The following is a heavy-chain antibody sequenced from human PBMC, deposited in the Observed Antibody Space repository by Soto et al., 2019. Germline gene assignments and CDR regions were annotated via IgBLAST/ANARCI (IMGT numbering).Heavy chain of an antibody. CDR2: ISSSSSYI. V-gene: IGHV3-21*01. Sequence: VGSLRLSCAASGFTFSSYSMNWVRQAPGKGLEWVSSISSSSSYIYYADSVKGRFTISRDNAKNSPYLQMNSLRAEDTAVYYCARDLLCSGGSCYSEYYYYGMDVWGQGTTVTVSS. CDR3: ARDLLCSGGSCYSEYYYYGMDV. J-gene: IGHJ6*02. D-gene: IGHD2-15*01. CDR1: GFTFSSYS.